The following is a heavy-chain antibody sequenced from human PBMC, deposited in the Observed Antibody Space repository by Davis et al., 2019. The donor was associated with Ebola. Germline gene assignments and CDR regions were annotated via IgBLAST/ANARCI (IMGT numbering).Heavy chain of an antibody. CDR3: AKDKAYSSSWRYYYYYMDV. CDR1: GFTFSSYA. Sequence: PGGSLRPSCPASGFTFSSYAMSWVRQAPGKGLEWVSAISGSGGSTYYADSVKGRFTISRDNSKNTLYLQMNSLRAEDTAVYYCAKDKAYSSSWRYYYYYMDVWGKGTTVTVSS. V-gene: IGHV3-23*01. D-gene: IGHD6-13*01. J-gene: IGHJ6*03. CDR2: ISGSGGST.